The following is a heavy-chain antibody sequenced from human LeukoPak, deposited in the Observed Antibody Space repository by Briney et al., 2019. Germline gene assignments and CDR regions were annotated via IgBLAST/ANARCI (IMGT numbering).Heavy chain of an antibody. CDR3: ARLRQGISAHPYDFWSGYYYMDV. V-gene: IGHV4-4*09. Sequence: PSETLSLTCTVSGGSISSYYWSWIRQPPGKGVEWIGYIYTSGSTNYNPSLKRRVNISVHTSKNQFSLKLSSVPAADTAVYYCARLRQGISAHPYDFWSGYYYMDVWGKGTTVTVSS. CDR2: IYTSGST. J-gene: IGHJ6*03. D-gene: IGHD3-3*01. CDR1: GGSISSYY.